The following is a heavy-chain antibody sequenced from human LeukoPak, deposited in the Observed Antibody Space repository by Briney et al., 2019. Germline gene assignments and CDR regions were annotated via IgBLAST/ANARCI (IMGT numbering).Heavy chain of an antibody. CDR1: GFTFRTYW. CDR3: ARDASSGWYSPLDY. D-gene: IGHD6-19*01. CDR2: IGSDGSST. Sequence: SGGSLRLSCAASGFTFRTYWMNWVRQAPGKGLVWVSRIGSDGSSTSYADSVKGRFTISRDNAANTLYLQMNSLRAEDTAVYYCARDASSGWYSPLDYWGQGTLVTVSS. J-gene: IGHJ4*02. V-gene: IGHV3-74*01.